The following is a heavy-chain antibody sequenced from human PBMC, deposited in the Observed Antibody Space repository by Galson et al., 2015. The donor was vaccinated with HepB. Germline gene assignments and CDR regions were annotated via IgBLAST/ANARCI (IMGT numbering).Heavy chain of an antibody. V-gene: IGHV4-59*01. CDR1: GGSISSYY. CDR2: IYYSGST. Sequence: ETLSLTCTVSGGSISSYYWSWIRQPPGKGLEWIGYIYYSGSTNYNPSLKSRVTISVDTSKNQFSLKLSSVTAADTAVYYCAREDYYDSSGYYGRGYYGMDVWGQGTTVTVSS. CDR3: AREDYYDSSGYYGRGYYGMDV. D-gene: IGHD3-22*01. J-gene: IGHJ6*02.